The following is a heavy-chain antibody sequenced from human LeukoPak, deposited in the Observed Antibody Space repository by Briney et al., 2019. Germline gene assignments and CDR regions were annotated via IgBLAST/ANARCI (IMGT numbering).Heavy chain of an antibody. J-gene: IGHJ4*02. Sequence: GASVKVSCKASGYTFTSYDINWVRQATGQGLEWMGWINPNNGGTNYAQKFQGRVTMTRDTSISTAYMELSRLRSDDTAVYYCARDRVGATFDYWGQGTLVTVSP. D-gene: IGHD1-26*01. CDR2: INPNNGGT. V-gene: IGHV1-2*02. CDR1: GYTFTSYD. CDR3: ARDRVGATFDY.